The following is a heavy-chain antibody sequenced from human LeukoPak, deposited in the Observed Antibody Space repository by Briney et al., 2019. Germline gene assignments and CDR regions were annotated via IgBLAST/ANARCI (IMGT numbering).Heavy chain of an antibody. J-gene: IGHJ4*02. V-gene: IGHV1-69*13. D-gene: IGHD5-18*01. Sequence: SVKVSCKASGGTFSSYAISWVRQAPGQGLEWMGGIIPIFGTSNYAQKFQGRVTITADESTSTAYMELSSLRSEDTAVYYCARVRVGSYGFSYYFDYWGQGTLVTVSS. CDR2: IIPIFGTS. CDR3: ARVRVGSYGFSYYFDY. CDR1: GGTFSSYA.